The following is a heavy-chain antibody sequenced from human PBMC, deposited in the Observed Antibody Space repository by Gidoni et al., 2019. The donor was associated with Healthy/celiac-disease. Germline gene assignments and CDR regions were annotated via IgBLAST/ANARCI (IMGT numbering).Heavy chain of an antibody. CDR2: ISSSGSTI. CDR1: GFTFSSYE. J-gene: IGHJ4*02. Sequence: EVQLVESVGGLVQPGGSLRLSCAASGFTFSSYERNWVRQAPGKGLEWVSYISSSGSTIYYADSVKGRFTISRDNAKNSLYLQMNSLRAEDTAVYYCARDALNIYFDYWSQGTLVTVSS. CDR3: ARDALNIYFDY. V-gene: IGHV3-48*03. D-gene: IGHD2-8*01.